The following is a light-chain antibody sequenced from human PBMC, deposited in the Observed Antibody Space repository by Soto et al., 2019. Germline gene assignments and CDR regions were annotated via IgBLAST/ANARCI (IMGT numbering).Light chain of an antibody. CDR1: QSISSW. CDR2: DAS. Sequence: DIQMTQSPSTLSASVGDRVTITCRASQSISSWLAWYQQKPGKAPKLLIYDASSLESGVPSRFSGSGSGTEFTLTISSLQPDDFATYYCQQYNSYWTCGQGTKGDI. J-gene: IGKJ1*01. V-gene: IGKV1-5*01. CDR3: QQYNSYWT.